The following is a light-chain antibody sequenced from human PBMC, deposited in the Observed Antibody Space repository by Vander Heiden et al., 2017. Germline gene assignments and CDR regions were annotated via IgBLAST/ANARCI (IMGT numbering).Light chain of an antibody. CDR2: DAS. J-gene: IGKJ4*01. V-gene: IGKV3-11*01. CDR1: QSLSTY. CDR3: QQRTNWPLT. Sequence: EIVLTQSSAILSSSPGQRATLPCRASQSLSTYLAWYQHKPGRAPRLLIYDASTRAPGIPARFSASGSGTDFTLTISSLEPEDFALYYCQQRTNWPLTFGGGTRVEIK.